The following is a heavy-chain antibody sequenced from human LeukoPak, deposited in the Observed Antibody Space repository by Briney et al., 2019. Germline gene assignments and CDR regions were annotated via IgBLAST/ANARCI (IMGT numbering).Heavy chain of an antibody. J-gene: IGHJ5*02. Sequence: ASVKVSCKASGYTFTSYVISWVRQAPGQGLEWMGWISAHNGNTNYAQKLQGRVTMTTDTSTSTAYMELRSLRSDDTAVYYCARDREGSGWNWFDPWGQGTLVTVSS. CDR2: ISAHNGNT. D-gene: IGHD6-19*01. CDR3: ARDREGSGWNWFDP. CDR1: GYTFTSYV. V-gene: IGHV1-18*01.